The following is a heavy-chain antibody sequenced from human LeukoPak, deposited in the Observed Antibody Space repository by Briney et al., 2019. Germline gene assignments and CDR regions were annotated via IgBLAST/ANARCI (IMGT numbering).Heavy chain of an antibody. J-gene: IGHJ5*02. Sequence: SETLSLTCAVFGGSFSGYYWTWVRQAPGKGLEWIGEINESGTTNYNASLNKRVTISVDTSKNQFSLKLTSLTAADTAVFYCARALMTLVRGVPRTTWFHPWGQGTLVTVSS. D-gene: IGHD3-10*01. CDR2: INESGTT. CDR3: ARALMTLVRGVPRTTWFHP. CDR1: GGSFSGYY. V-gene: IGHV4-34*01.